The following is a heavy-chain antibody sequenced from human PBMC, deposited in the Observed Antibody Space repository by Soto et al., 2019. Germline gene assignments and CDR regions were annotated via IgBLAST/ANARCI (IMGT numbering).Heavy chain of an antibody. Sequence: QVQLVESGGGVVQPGRSLRLSCAASEFTFSSYGMHWVRQAPGKGLEWVAVIWYDGSNEYYADSVKGRFTISRDNSKNTLYLQMNSLRAEDTAVYYCVRDGAVGYGMDVWGQGTTVTVSS. V-gene: IGHV3-33*01. CDR2: IWYDGSNE. J-gene: IGHJ6*02. CDR1: EFTFSSYG. CDR3: VRDGAVGYGMDV.